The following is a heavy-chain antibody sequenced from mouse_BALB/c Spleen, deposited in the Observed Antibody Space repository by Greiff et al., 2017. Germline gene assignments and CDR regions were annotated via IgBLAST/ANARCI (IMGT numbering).Heavy chain of an antibody. D-gene: IGHD2-14*01. CDR3: TERRRYDGVFDY. CDR1: GFTFSNYW. J-gene: IGHJ2*01. CDR2: IRLKSNNYAT. Sequence: EVMLVESGGGLVQPGGSMKLSCVASGFTFSNYWMNWVRQSPEKGLEWVAEIRLKSNNYATHYAESVKGRFTISRDDSKSSVYLQMNNLRAEDTGIYYCTERRRYDGVFDYWGQGTTLTVSS. V-gene: IGHV6-6*02.